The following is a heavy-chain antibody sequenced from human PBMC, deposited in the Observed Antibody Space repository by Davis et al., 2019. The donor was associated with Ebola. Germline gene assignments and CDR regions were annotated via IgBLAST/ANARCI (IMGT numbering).Heavy chain of an antibody. D-gene: IGHD1-7*01. CDR2: ISRDGSST. J-gene: IGHJ4*02. CDR3: ARDPRITATVGYFDY. Sequence: PGGSLRLSCAASGFPFTTYWMHWVRQTPGQGLVWVAHISRDGSSTNYAHSVRGRFTISRDNAKSTLYLVMDSLRAEDTAVYYCARDPRITATVGYFDYWGQGTVVAVSS. CDR1: GFPFTTYW. V-gene: IGHV3-74*01.